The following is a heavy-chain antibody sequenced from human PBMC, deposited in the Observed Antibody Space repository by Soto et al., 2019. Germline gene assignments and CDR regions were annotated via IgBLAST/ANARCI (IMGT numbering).Heavy chain of an antibody. Sequence: KTSETLSLTCPVSGASITNFYWSWIRQSARKGLEWIGRIYTRGSTDYNPSLKSRVTMSIDTSKNQLSLTLSSVTAADTAVYYCAKGGAYYFDSWGQGILVTVSS. D-gene: IGHD3-16*01. V-gene: IGHV4-4*07. CDR1: GASITNFY. CDR2: IYTRGST. J-gene: IGHJ4*02. CDR3: AKGGAYYFDS.